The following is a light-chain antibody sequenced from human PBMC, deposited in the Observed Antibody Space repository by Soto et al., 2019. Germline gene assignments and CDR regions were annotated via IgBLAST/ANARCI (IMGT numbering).Light chain of an antibody. CDR3: QSYDSSRRV. V-gene: IGLV1-40*01. CDR2: GSS. Sequence: QSVLTQPPSVSGAPGQRVTISCTGSSSNIGAGYDVHWYQQLPGTAPKLLIYGSSNRPSGVPDRFSGSKSGTSASLAITGLQAEYEADYYCQSYDSSRRVFGGGTKVTVL. CDR1: SSNIGAGYD. J-gene: IGLJ2*01.